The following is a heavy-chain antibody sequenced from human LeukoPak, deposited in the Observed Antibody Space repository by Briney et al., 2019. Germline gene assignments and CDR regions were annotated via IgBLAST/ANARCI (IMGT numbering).Heavy chain of an antibody. V-gene: IGHV4-59*01. Sequence: SETLSLTCTVSGGTISGYHWSWIRQPPGRDLEWLGYIYYSGTTNYNPSLKGRVTISVDTSKNQFSLTLRSVTAADTAVYYCARDRSVAVGGEGLYFYGMDVWGQGTTVTVSS. CDR1: GGTISGYH. CDR2: IYYSGTT. J-gene: IGHJ6*02. CDR3: ARDRSVAVGGEGLYFYGMDV. D-gene: IGHD6-19*01.